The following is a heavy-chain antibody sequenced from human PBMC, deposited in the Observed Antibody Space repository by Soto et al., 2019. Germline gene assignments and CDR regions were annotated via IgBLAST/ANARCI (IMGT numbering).Heavy chain of an antibody. CDR3: GAYDSGGYI. J-gene: IGHJ4*02. D-gene: IGHD3-22*01. CDR2: IYYSGTT. V-gene: IGHV4-59*08. CDR1: GASISSYF. Sequence: QVQLQESGPGLVKPSETLSLTCTVSGASISSYFWNWIRQSPGEGLEYIGYIYYSGTTYYNPSLRGRVTISVDTSKKQFSLKLSSVTAADTAVYYCGAYDSGGYIWGQGTLVSVSS.